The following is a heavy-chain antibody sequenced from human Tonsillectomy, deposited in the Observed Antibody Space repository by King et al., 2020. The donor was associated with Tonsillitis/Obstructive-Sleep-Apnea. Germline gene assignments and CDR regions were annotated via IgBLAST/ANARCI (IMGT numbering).Heavy chain of an antibody. D-gene: IGHD3-10*01. Sequence: VQLVESGGGFVQPGGSLRLSCSASGFTFSRHDMHWVRQTPGKGLEWVSAIGATGDPYYADSVKGRFTISRENAKNSLYLQMNSLRAGDTAVYYCARDSGKYYGSGGYFGVGMDVWGHRATVTASS. CDR1: GFTFSRHD. V-gene: IGHV3-13*04. CDR2: IGATGDP. J-gene: IGHJ6*02. CDR3: ARDSGKYYGSGGYFGVGMDV.